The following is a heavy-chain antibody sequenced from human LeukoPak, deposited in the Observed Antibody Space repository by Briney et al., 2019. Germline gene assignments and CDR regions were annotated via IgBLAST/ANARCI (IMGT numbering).Heavy chain of an antibody. D-gene: IGHD3-3*01. J-gene: IGHJ4*02. CDR3: ARDFWSGYYPNY. CDR1: GFTFSSYA. Sequence: PGGSLRLSCAASGFTFSSYAMSWVRQAPGKGLEWVSGSGGGGSTYYADSVKGRFTISRDNSKNTLYLQMNSLRAEDTAVYYCARDFWSGYYPNYWGQGTLVTVSS. V-gene: IGHV3-23*01. CDR2: SGGGGST.